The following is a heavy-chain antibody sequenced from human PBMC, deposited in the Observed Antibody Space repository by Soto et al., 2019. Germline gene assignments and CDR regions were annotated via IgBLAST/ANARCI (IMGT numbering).Heavy chain of an antibody. CDR2: IIPIFGTA. D-gene: IGHD4-17*01. CDR1: GGTFSSYA. Sequence: QVQLVQSGAEVKKPGSSVKVSCKASGGTFSSYALSWVRQAPGQGLAWMGGIIPIFGTANYAQKFQGRVTITADESTSRAYMELSSLRSEDTAVYYCARKTVAPYYYYGMDVWGQGTTVTVSS. V-gene: IGHV1-69*01. CDR3: ARKTVAPYYYYGMDV. J-gene: IGHJ6*02.